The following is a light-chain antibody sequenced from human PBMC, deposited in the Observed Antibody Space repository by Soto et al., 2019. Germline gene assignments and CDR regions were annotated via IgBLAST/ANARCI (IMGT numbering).Light chain of an antibody. V-gene: IGKV3-15*01. CDR1: QSVSNN. J-gene: IGKJ2*01. Sequence: EIVMTQSPATLSVSPGERATLSCRASQSVSNNLAWYQQKPGQAPRLLIYGASTRATGIPARFSGSGSGTEFTLSISSLQSEDFVVYYCQQYNNWPRTFGQGTKLEIK. CDR3: QQYNNWPRT. CDR2: GAS.